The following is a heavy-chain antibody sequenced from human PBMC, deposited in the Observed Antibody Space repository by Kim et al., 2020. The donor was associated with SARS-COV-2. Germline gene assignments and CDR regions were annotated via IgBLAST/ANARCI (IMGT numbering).Heavy chain of an antibody. J-gene: IGHJ4*02. V-gene: IGHV3-30*07. D-gene: IGHD6-19*01. Sequence: DSVKGRFTISRDNSKNTLYLQMNSLRAEDTAVYYCARDHYSGWTVWTSGYWGQGTLVTVSS. CDR3: ARDHYSGWTVWTSGY.